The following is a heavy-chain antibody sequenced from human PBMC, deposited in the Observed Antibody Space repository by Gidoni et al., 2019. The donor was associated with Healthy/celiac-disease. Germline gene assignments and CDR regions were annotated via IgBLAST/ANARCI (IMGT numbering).Heavy chain of an antibody. D-gene: IGHD5-18*01. CDR3: QGPHTAMAYGN. V-gene: IGHV3-23*01. J-gene: IGHJ4*02. CDR1: GFTFRSYA. CDR2: ISGSGGST. Sequence: EVQLLESGGGLVQPGGSLRLSCAASGFTFRSYAMSWVRQAPGKGLEWVSAISGSGGSTYYADSVKGRFTISRDNSKNTLYLQMNSLRAEDTAVYYCQGPHTAMAYGNLGQGTLVTVSS.